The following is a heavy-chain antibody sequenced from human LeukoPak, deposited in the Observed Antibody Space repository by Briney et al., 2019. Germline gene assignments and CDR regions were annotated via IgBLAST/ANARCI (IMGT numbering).Heavy chain of an antibody. CDR3: AREDWSNWFDP. V-gene: IGHV4-4*07. J-gene: IGHJ5*02. D-gene: IGHD2-21*01. Sequence: SETLPLTCTVSGGFISSYYWSWIRQPAGKGLEWIGRIYTSGSANYNPSLKSRVTMSVDTSKNQFSLKLSSVTAADTAVYYCAREDWSNWFDPWGQGTLVTVSS. CDR2: IYTSGSA. CDR1: GGFISSYY.